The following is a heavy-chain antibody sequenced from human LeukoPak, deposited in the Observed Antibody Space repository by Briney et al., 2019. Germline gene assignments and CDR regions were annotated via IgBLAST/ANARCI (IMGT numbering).Heavy chain of an antibody. CDR3: ARAYGDYADY. J-gene: IGHJ4*02. CDR2: IKQDGGEK. CDR1: GFTFSSYW. V-gene: IGHV3-7*01. Sequence: GGSLRLSCAASGFTFSSYWMSWVRQAPGKGLEWVAYIKQDGGEKYYVDSVKGRFSISRDNAKNSLHLQMNSLRAEATAVYYCARAYGDYADYWGQGTLVTVSS. D-gene: IGHD4-17*01.